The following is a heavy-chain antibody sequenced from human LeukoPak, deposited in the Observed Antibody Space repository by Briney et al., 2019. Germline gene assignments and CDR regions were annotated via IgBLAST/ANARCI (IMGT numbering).Heavy chain of an antibody. CDR1: GGSFSGYY. D-gene: IGHD3-10*01. J-gene: IGHJ5*02. CDR3: ARKVLLWFGELFSWFDP. V-gene: IGHV4-34*01. CDR2: IYYSGST. Sequence: SETLSLTCAVYGGSFSGYYWSWIRQPPGKGLEWIGSIYYSGSTYYNPSLKSRVTISVDTSKNQFSLKLSSVTAADTAVYYCARKVLLWFGELFSWFDPWGQGTLVTVSS.